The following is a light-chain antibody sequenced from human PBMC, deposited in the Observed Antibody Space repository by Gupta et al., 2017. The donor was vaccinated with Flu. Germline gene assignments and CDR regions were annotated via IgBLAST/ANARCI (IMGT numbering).Light chain of an antibody. Sequence: VTIGTASSISYGTIQSRGHIYVKVYLRWTHQKPGQPPKLLIYKSSNRGSWVPDRFSGSGGGTHFTLKIIGVEADDVVVYYCTQCKQYPWAFGQGTQVEIK. CDR2: KSS. CDR3: TQCKQYPWA. CDR1: QSRGHIYVKVY. J-gene: IGKJ1*01. V-gene: IGKV2-24*01.